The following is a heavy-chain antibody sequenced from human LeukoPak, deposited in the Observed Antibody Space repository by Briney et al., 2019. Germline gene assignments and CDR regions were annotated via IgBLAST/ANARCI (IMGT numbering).Heavy chain of an antibody. V-gene: IGHV4-30-2*01. J-gene: IGHJ5*02. CDR3: ARERSSGNNLVEP. CDR2: IYHSGST. CDR1: GGSISSGGYS. Sequence: PSETLSLTCAVSGGSISSGGYSWSWIRQPPGKGLEWIGYIYHSGSTHYTPSLKSRVTISVDRSKNQCSLRLSSVTAAETAVYYCARERSSGNNLVEPWGQGTLVTVSS. D-gene: IGHD3-22*01.